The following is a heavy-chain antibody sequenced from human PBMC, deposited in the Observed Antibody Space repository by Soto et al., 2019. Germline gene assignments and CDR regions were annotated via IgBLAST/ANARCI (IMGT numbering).Heavy chain of an antibody. D-gene: IGHD3-10*01. V-gene: IGHV3-30-3*01. CDR3: ARHLVPGAPDYFDY. Sequence: GGSLRLSCAASGFTFSTYVIHWVRQAPGKGLEWVAVTSPDGGIERYADSVKGRFTISRDNSKSTLFLQMNSLRAEDTAVYYCARHLVPGAPDYFDYWGQGTLVTVSS. CDR2: TSPDGGIE. CDR1: GFTFSTYV. J-gene: IGHJ4*02.